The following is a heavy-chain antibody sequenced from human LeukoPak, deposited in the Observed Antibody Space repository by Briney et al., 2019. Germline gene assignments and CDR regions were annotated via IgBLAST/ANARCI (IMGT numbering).Heavy chain of an antibody. CDR2: ISDSGGST. V-gene: IGHV3-23*01. D-gene: IGHD6-6*01. J-gene: IGHJ4*02. Sequence: PGGSLRLSCAASGFTFSSYVMSWVRQAPGKGLEWVSAISDSGGSTFYADSVEGRFTISRDNSKNTLYLQMKSLRAEDTAVYYCAKGLYSSSSYFDYWGQGTLATVSS. CDR3: AKGLYSSSSYFDY. CDR1: GFTFSSYV.